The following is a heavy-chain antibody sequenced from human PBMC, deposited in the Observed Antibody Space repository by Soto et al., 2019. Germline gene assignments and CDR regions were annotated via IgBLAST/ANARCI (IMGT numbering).Heavy chain of an antibody. CDR2: TSYDGSNK. J-gene: IGHJ5*01. CDR1: GFTFSSYA. Sequence: GGSLRLSCAASGFTFSSYAMHWVRQAPGKGLEWVAVTSYDGSNKYYADSVKGRFTISRDNSKNTLYLQMNSLRAEDTAVYYCARAAVIAVAGTLGNNWFDSWGQGTLVTGSS. V-gene: IGHV3-30-3*01. D-gene: IGHD6-19*01. CDR3: ARAAVIAVAGTLGNNWFDS.